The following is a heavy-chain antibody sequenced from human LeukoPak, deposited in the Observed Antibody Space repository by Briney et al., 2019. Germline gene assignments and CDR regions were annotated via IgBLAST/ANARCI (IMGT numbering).Heavy chain of an antibody. CDR3: ARHESGSYYINFQH. CDR2: IYPGDSDT. D-gene: IGHD1-26*01. Sequence: GEPLKISCQGSGYSFTSYWIGWVRQLHGKGLEWMGIIYPGDSDTRYSPSFQGQVTISADKSISTAYLQWSSLKASDTAMYYCARHESGSYYINFQHWGQGTLVTVSS. J-gene: IGHJ1*01. V-gene: IGHV5-51*01. CDR1: GYSFTSYW.